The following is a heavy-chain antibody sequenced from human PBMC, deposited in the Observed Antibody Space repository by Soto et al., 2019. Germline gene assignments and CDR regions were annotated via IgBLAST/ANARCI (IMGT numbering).Heavy chain of an antibody. CDR3: ARERGNTGGNTNGYLDL. CDR2: ISDSGGST. D-gene: IGHD2-2*02. V-gene: IGHV3-23*01. CDR1: GFTFSSHA. Sequence: EVQLLESGGGLVQPGGSLRLSCAASGFTFSSHAMSWVRQAPGEGLEWVSGISDSGGSTSYADSVKGRFGVSRDNSRYTLYLQMNGLRGEDTAVYYCARERGNTGGNTNGYLDLWGPGTRVAVSA. J-gene: IGHJ2*01.